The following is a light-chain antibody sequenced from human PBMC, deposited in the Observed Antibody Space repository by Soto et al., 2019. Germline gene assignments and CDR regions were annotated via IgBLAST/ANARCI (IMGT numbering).Light chain of an antibody. CDR2: HAS. J-gene: IGKJ1*01. CDR3: QQYNSYS. Sequence: DIQMTQSASTLPASLGDRVTITCRASQSISNWLAWYQKKPGTAPKLLIYHASTLESGVPSRFSGSGSGTEFTLTISSMQPDDFATYYCQQYNSYSFGQGTKVDIK. V-gene: IGKV1-5*01. CDR1: QSISNW.